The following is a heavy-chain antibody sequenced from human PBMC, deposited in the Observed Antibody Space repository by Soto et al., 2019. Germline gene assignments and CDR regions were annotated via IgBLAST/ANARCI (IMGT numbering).Heavy chain of an antibody. CDR3: ARWGDGKRIDY. J-gene: IGHJ4*02. CDR2: TSYDGSEK. V-gene: IGHV3-33*01. Sequence: QVQLVESGGGVVQAGRSLRLSCAASGFTFSAWGLHWVRQAPGTGLEWVAGTSYDGSEKYYADSVEGRFTISKDNSKGTLSLKMNSLRAEDTAVYYCARWGDGKRIDYWGQGTLVTVSS. CDR1: GFTFSAWG. D-gene: IGHD2-21*01.